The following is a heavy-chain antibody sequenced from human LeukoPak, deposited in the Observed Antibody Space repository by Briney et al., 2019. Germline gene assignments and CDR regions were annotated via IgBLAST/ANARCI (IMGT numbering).Heavy chain of an antibody. V-gene: IGHV4-59*08. CDR1: GGSISSYY. CDR3: AGTVRGFYYYGMDV. CDR2: IYYSGST. Sequence: SETLSLTCTVSGGSISSYYWSWIRQPPGKGPEWIGYIYYSGSTNYNPSLKGRVTISVDTSKNQFSLKLSSVTAADTAVYYCAGTVRGFYYYGMDVWGQGTTVTVSS. D-gene: IGHD3-10*01. J-gene: IGHJ6*02.